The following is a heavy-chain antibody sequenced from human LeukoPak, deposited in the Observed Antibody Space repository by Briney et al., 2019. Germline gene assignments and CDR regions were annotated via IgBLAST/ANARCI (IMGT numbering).Heavy chain of an antibody. CDR2: ISGSGDYI. V-gene: IGHV3-21*01. CDR3: ARSFSGTGHFDY. Sequence: GGSLRLSCAASGFIFSNYFMIWVRQAPGKGLEWVSSISGSGDYIYYADSVKGRFTISRDNSKNTLYLQMTSLSAEDTAVHYCARSFSGTGHFDYWGQGTLVTVSS. CDR1: GFIFSNYF. J-gene: IGHJ4*02. D-gene: IGHD3-10*01.